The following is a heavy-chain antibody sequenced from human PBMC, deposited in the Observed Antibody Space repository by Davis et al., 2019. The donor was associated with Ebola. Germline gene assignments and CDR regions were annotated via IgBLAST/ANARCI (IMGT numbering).Heavy chain of an antibody. J-gene: IGHJ4*02. D-gene: IGHD3-22*01. CDR1: GYTFTSYG. Sequence: SVKVSCKASGYTFTSYGISWVRQAPGQGLEWMGGIIPIFGTANYAQKFQGRVTITADESTSTAYMELSSLRSEDTAVYYCARGRSADYYDSSGYYNGANYWGQGTLVTVSS. CDR3: ARGRSADYYDSSGYYNGANY. V-gene: IGHV1-69*13. CDR2: IIPIFGTA.